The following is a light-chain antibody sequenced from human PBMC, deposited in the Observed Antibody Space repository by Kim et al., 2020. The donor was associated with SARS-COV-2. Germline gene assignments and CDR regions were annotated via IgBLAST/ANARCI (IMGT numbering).Light chain of an antibody. CDR1: QSVSTNY. V-gene: IGKV3-20*01. J-gene: IGKJ1*01. CDR2: GSS. Sequence: SPGESVTLSCRASQSVSTNYLAWYPQKPGQSPRLLIYGSSRRATGIPDRFSGSGSGTEFTLTISRLEPEHSAMYYCQQYSSLPRTFGQGTKVDIK. CDR3: QQYSSLPRT.